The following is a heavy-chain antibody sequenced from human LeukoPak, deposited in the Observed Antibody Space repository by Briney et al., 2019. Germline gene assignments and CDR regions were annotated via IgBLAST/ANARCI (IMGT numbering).Heavy chain of an antibody. J-gene: IGHJ4*02. CDR1: RFTFSTYS. CDR3: ARGGWGRTTTYFDY. V-gene: IGHV3-21*01. Sequence: GGSLRLSCAASRFTFSTYSMNWVRQAPGKGLEWVSSISSDSNYIYYADSLKGRFTISRDNAKNSLYLQMNSLRAEDTAVYYCARGGWGRTTTYFDYWGQGTLVTVSS. CDR2: ISSDSNYI. D-gene: IGHD4-17*01.